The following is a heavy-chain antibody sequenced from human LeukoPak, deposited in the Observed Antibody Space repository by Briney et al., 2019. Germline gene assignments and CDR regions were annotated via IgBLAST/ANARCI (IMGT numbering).Heavy chain of an antibody. Sequence: SETLSLTCTVSGGSISGYYWSWIRQPPGKGLEWIGYIYYSGSTNYNPSLKSRVTISVDTSKNQFSLKLSSVTAADTAVYYCARELYDFWSGYPDYWGQGTLVTVSS. CDR3: ARELYDFWSGYPDY. V-gene: IGHV4-59*01. J-gene: IGHJ4*02. CDR2: IYYSGST. D-gene: IGHD3-3*01. CDR1: GGSISGYY.